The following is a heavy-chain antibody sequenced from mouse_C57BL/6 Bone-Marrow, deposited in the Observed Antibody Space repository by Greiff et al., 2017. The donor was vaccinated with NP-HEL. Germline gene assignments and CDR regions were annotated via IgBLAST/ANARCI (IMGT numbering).Heavy chain of an antibody. J-gene: IGHJ3*01. D-gene: IGHD3-3*01. CDR1: GYTFTSYW. CDR3: ARRALAY. Sequence: QVHVKQPGAELVKPGASVKLSCKASGYTFTSYWMHWVKQRPGQGLEWIGMIHPNSGSTNYNEKFKSKATLTVDKSSSTAYMQLRSLTSEDSAVYYCARRALAYWGQGTLVTVSA. CDR2: IHPNSGST. V-gene: IGHV1-64*01.